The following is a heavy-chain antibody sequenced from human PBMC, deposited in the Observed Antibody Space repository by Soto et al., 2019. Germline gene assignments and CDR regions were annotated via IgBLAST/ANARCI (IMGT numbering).Heavy chain of an antibody. CDR1: GGTFRNHI. CDR3: ARVSPIGSTFSGYDAIDY. D-gene: IGHD5-12*01. J-gene: IGHJ4*02. CDR2: VIPLLDIT. Sequence: QVQLVQSGAEVKKPGSSVKVSCKTSGGTFRNHIITWVRQAPGQGLEWMGRVIPLLDITNYAQKFQGRVSITAEKSTSTTYLEMKSLRSEDTAGYYCARVSPIGSTFSGYDAIDYWGQGTLVTVSS. V-gene: IGHV1-69*02.